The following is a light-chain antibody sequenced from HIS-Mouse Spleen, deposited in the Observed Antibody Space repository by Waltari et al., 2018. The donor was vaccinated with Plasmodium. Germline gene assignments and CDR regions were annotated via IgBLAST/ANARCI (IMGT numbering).Light chain of an antibody. V-gene: IGLV2-11*01. Sequence: QSALTQPRSVSGSPGQSVTIPCPGPSSDVVGYHYVSWYQQHPGKAPKLMIYDVIHPPSGVPDRFSGSKSGNTASLTISGLQAEDEADYYCCSYAGSYTYVFGTGTKVTVL. CDR2: DVI. CDR1: SSDVVGYHY. CDR3: CSYAGSYTYV. J-gene: IGLJ1*01.